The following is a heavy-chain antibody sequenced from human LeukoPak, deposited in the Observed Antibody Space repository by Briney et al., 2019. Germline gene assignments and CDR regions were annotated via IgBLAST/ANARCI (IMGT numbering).Heavy chain of an antibody. J-gene: IGHJ6*03. CDR2: ILDSGYST. D-gene: IGHD3-16*01. V-gene: IGHV3-23*01. CDR1: GFTFSNSA. CDR3: AKLGGHPLHNYYVGV. Sequence: GGSLRLSCAASGFTFSNSAMSWVRQAPGKGLEWVSGILDSGYSTYYANSVKGRFTISRGNSNNTLYLQMNSLRAEDTAVYYCAKLGGHPLHNYYVGVWGKGTTVAVSS.